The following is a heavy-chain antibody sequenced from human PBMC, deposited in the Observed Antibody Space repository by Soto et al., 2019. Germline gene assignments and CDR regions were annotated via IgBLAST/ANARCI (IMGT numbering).Heavy chain of an antibody. Sequence: GGSLRLSCAASGFTFSSYSMNWVRQAPGKGLEWVSSISSSSSYIYYADSVKGRFTISRDNAKNSLYLQMNSLRAEDTAVYYCARVDYDFWSGYHSNYFDYWGQGTLVTVSS. CDR1: GFTFSSYS. D-gene: IGHD3-3*01. CDR3: ARVDYDFWSGYHSNYFDY. V-gene: IGHV3-21*01. CDR2: ISSSSSYI. J-gene: IGHJ4*02.